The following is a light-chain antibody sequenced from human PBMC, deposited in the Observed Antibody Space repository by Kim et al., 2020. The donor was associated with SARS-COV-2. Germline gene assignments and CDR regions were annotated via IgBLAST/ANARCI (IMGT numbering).Light chain of an antibody. CDR3: QSYDSSNVV. V-gene: IGLV6-57*02. CDR1: SGNIASSY. CDR2: EDN. J-gene: IGLJ2*01. Sequence: LTQPHSVSESPGKTVTISCTGSSGNIASSYVQWYQQRPGSAPIIVIYEDNQRPSGVPDRFSGSIDSSSNSASLTISGLKTEDEADYYCQSYDSSNVVFGGGTQLTVL.